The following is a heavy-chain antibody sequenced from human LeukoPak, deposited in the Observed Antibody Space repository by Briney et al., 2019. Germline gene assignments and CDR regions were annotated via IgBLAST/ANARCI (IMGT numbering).Heavy chain of an antibody. CDR2: ISGSGSIT. V-gene: IGHV3-23*01. D-gene: IGHD3-22*01. Sequence: GGSLRLSCTASTFTFTNYAMNWVRQAPGKGLEWVSTISGSGSITFYADSVKGRFTISRDDSNTLYLQMNSLRADDTAVYYCARALGYYYDSSGYYYGHWGQGTLVTVSS. J-gene: IGHJ4*02. CDR1: TFTFTNYA. CDR3: ARALGYYYDSSGYYYGH.